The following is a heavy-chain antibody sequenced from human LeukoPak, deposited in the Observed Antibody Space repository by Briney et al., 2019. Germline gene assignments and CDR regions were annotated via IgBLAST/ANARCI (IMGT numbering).Heavy chain of an antibody. CDR3: ARAPRRYCSSTSCLADWFDP. Sequence: GGSLRLSCAASGFTFSSYAMHWVRQAPGKGLEWVAVISYDGSNKYTADTVTGRFTISRDNSKNTLYLKMNSLRAEDTAVYYCARAPRRYCSSTSCLADWFDPWGQGTLVTVSS. CDR2: ISYDGSNK. CDR1: GFTFSSYA. D-gene: IGHD2-2*01. J-gene: IGHJ5*02. V-gene: IGHV3-30-3*01.